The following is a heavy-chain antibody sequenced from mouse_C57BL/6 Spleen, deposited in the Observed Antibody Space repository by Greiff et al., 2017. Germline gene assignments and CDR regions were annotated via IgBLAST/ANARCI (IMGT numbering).Heavy chain of an antibody. CDR2: INPNNGGT. Sequence: EVQLQQSGPELVKPGASVKISCKASGYTFTDYYMNWVKQSHGKSLEWIGDINPNNGGTSYNQKFKGKATLTVDKSSSTAYMELRSLTSEDSAVYYCARETTVDAMDYWGQGTSVTVSS. J-gene: IGHJ4*01. CDR1: GYTFTDYY. V-gene: IGHV1-26*01. D-gene: IGHD1-1*01. CDR3: ARETTVDAMDY.